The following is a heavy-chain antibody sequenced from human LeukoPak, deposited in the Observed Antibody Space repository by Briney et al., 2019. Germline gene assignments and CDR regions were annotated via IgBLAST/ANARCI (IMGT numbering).Heavy chain of an antibody. Sequence: GGSLRLSCVVSGVSLSSHGIHWVRHAPGKGLEWVAFIWSDGSSEYYADSVKGRFTVSRDNSKNTVYLQINGLRVEDTAVYHCARDRGNDFLDYWGQGTLVTVSS. J-gene: IGHJ4*02. V-gene: IGHV3-33*01. CDR2: IWSDGSSE. CDR1: GVSLSSHG. D-gene: IGHD1-1*01. CDR3: ARDRGNDFLDY.